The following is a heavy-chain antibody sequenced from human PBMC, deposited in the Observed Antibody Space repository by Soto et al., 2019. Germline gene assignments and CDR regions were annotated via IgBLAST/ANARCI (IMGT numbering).Heavy chain of an antibody. Sequence: EMQLLESGGGLVQPGGSLRLSCVASGFPFSSYAMSWVRQTPGKGLEWVSGISGSGGRTYYADSVKGQFTISRDNSNNSLSLQMNFLRVEDTAVFFWAKGGYYPLFDIWGQGTMVTVSA. J-gene: IGHJ3*02. D-gene: IGHD3-10*01. CDR2: ISGSGGRT. CDR1: GFPFSSYA. V-gene: IGHV3-23*01. CDR3: AKGGYYPLFDI.